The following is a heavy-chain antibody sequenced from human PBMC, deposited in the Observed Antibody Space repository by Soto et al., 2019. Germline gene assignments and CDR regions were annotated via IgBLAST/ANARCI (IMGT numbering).Heavy chain of an antibody. CDR2: INHIGIT. CDR3: TRGYAEDWGTPHY. Sequence: QVQVQQGGAGLVTPSETLSLTCAVDGGSFNGFYWSWIRQPPGKGLEGIGEINHIGITHYTPSVKTRVSISVDTSENKDPRKPALVPAADRVVYYRTRGYAEDWGTPHYWGQGTLVAVSS. D-gene: IGHD5-12*01. J-gene: IGHJ4*02. CDR1: GGSFNGFY. V-gene: IGHV4-34*06.